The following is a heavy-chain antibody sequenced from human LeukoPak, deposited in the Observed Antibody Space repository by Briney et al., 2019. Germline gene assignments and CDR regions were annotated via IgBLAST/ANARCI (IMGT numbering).Heavy chain of an antibody. Sequence: GGSLRLSCTASGFTFSTYWMHWVRQAPGKGLVWVSLINSDGSYTDFADSVKGRFTISRGNAQSTLYLQMNSLRAEDTAVYYCATGLRESGASSRNAFDIWGQGTVVSVSS. CDR3: ATGLRESGASSRNAFDI. D-gene: IGHD2-15*01. V-gene: IGHV3-74*01. CDR1: GFTFSTYW. CDR2: INSDGSYT. J-gene: IGHJ3*02.